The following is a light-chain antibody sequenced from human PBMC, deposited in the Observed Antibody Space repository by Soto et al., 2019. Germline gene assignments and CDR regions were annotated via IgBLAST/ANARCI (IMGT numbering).Light chain of an antibody. CDR2: GAS. V-gene: IGKV3-15*01. CDR1: QSISIN. J-gene: IGKJ5*01. CDR3: QQYNSWRQIT. Sequence: EIVMTQSPATLSVSPGERATLSCRASQSISINAGWYQQSPGQAPRLLIYGASTRATGIPARFSGSVSGTEFTLTISSLDSEESAVYYCQQYNSWRQITFGQGTRLEIK.